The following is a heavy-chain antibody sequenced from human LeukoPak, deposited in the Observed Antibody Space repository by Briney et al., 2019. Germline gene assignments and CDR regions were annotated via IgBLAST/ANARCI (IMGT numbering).Heavy chain of an antibody. V-gene: IGHV4-61*02. J-gene: IGHJ4*02. Sequence: SQTLSLTCTVSGGSISSGSYYWSWIRQPAGKGLEWIGRIYTSGSTNYNPSLKSRVTISVDTSKNQFSLKLSSVTAADTAVYYCARDGGFAAVDYWGQGTLVTVSS. D-gene: IGHD3-16*01. CDR3: ARDGGFAAVDY. CDR1: GGSISSGSYY. CDR2: IYTSGST.